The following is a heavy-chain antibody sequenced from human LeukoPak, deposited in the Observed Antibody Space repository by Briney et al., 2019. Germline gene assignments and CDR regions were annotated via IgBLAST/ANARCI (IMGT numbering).Heavy chain of an antibody. D-gene: IGHD1-26*01. CDR1: GDSVSNKNAA. V-gene: IGHV6-1*01. Sequence: SQTLSLTCAISGDSVSNKNAAWNWIRQSPSRALEWLGKTYYKSKWYNDYATSVKSRITINPDTSKNQTSLQLNSVTPEDTAIYYCARAEVGTTGWFDPWGQGTLVTVSS. CDR2: TYYKSKWYN. J-gene: IGHJ5*02. CDR3: ARAEVGTTGWFDP.